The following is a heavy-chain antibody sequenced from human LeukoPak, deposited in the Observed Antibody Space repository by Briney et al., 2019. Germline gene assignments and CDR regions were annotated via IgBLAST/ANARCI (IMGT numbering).Heavy chain of an antibody. J-gene: IGHJ6*03. Sequence: GGSLRLSCAAPGFTFSDYYMSWIRQAPGKGLEWVSYISSSGSTIYYADSVKGRFTISRDNAKNSLYLQMNSLRAEDTAVYYCARDSRGVYYYYYMDVWGKGTTVTVSS. V-gene: IGHV3-11*01. CDR3: ARDSRGVYYYYYMDV. D-gene: IGHD3-10*01. CDR2: ISSSGSTI. CDR1: GFTFSDYY.